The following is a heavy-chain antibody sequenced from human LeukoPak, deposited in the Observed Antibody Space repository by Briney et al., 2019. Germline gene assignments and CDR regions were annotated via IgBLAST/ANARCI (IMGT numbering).Heavy chain of an antibody. CDR3: ARSSRGIAVATNY. Sequence: GGSLRLSCAASGFTFSSYDMTWVRQAPGKGLEWVSYISSSSSTIYYADSVKGRFTISRDNAKNSLYLQMNSLRAEDTAVYYCARSSRGIAVATNYWGQGTLVTVSS. D-gene: IGHD6-19*01. J-gene: IGHJ4*02. V-gene: IGHV3-48*01. CDR1: GFTFSSYD. CDR2: ISSSSSTI.